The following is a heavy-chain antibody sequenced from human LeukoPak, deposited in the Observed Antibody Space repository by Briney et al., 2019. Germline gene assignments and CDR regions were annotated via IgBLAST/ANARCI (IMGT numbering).Heavy chain of an antibody. CDR3: ARGTSLAAGAY. V-gene: IGHV4-39*01. CDR2: IYYSGST. D-gene: IGHD6-13*01. Sequence: SETLSLTCTVSGGSISRYNYYWGWIRQPPGEGLEWIGSIYYSGSTYYNPSLKSRVTISVDASKNQFSLNLSSVTAADTAVYCCARGTSLAAGAYWSQGTLVTVSS. CDR1: GGSISRYNYY. J-gene: IGHJ4*02.